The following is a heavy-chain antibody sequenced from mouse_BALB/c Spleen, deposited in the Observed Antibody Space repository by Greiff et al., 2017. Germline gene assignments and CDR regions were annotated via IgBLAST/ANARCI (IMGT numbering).Heavy chain of an antibody. D-gene: IGHD2-3*01. V-gene: IGHV2-2*02. J-gene: IGHJ4*01. Sequence: QVHVKQSGPGLVQPSQSLSITCTVSGFSLTSYGVHWVRQSPGKGLEWLGVIWSGGSTDYNAAFISRLSISKDNSKSQVFFKMNSLQANDTAIYYCARVTYDGYYGYAMDYWGQGTSVTVSS. CDR3: ARVTYDGYYGYAMDY. CDR2: IWSGGST. CDR1: GFSLTSYG.